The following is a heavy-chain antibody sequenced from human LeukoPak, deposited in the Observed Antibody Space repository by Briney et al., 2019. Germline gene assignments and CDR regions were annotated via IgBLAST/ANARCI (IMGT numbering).Heavy chain of an antibody. V-gene: IGHV3-23*01. CDR1: GFTFSSYA. J-gene: IGHJ4*02. Sequence: GGSLRLSCAASGFTFSSYAMSWVRQAPGKGLEWVSAISGSGGSTYYADSVKGRFTISRDNSKNTLYLQMNSLRAEDTAVYYCATLEKLLWFGELAPFDYWGQGTLVTVSS. CDR2: ISGSGGST. D-gene: IGHD3-10*01. CDR3: ATLEKLLWFGELAPFDY.